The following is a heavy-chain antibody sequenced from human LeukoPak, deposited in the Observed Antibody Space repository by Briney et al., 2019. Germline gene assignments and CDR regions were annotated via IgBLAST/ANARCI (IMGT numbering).Heavy chain of an antibody. D-gene: IGHD1-26*01. J-gene: IGHJ6*03. CDR1: GDSVSSNSAA. Sequence: SQTLSLTCAISGDSVSSNSAAWNWIRQSPSRGLEWLGGTYYRSKWYNDYAVSVKSRITINPDTSKNQFSLQLNSVTPEDTAVYYCTRGVGASGSAYYYMDVWGKGTTVTVSS. CDR2: TYYRSKWYN. V-gene: IGHV6-1*01. CDR3: TRGVGASGSAYYYMDV.